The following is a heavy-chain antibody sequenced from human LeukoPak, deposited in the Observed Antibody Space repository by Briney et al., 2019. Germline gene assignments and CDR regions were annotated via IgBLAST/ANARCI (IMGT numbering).Heavy chain of an antibody. CDR2: TSSSSSYI. CDR3: ARAGDIVATGGFDY. V-gene: IGHV3-21*01. CDR1: GFTFSSYS. D-gene: IGHD5-12*01. Sequence: GGSLRLSCAASGFTFSSYSMNWVRQAPGKGLEWVSSTSSSSSYIYYADSVKGRFTISRDNAKNSLYLQMNSLRAEDTAVYYCARAGDIVATGGFDYWGQGTLVTVSS. J-gene: IGHJ4*02.